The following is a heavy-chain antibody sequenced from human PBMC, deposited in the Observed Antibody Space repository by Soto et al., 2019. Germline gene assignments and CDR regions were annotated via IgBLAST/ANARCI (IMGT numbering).Heavy chain of an antibody. CDR3: ARLPPRVRGGYYSYGMDV. V-gene: IGHV5-10-1*01. Sequence: GESLKISCKGSGYSFTSYWIIWVRQMPGKGLEWMGRIDPSDSYTNYSPSFQGHVTISADKSISTAYLQWSSLKASDTAMYYCARLPPRVRGGYYSYGMDVWGQGTTLTISS. CDR1: GYSFTSYW. J-gene: IGHJ6*02. D-gene: IGHD3-10*01. CDR2: IDPSDSYT.